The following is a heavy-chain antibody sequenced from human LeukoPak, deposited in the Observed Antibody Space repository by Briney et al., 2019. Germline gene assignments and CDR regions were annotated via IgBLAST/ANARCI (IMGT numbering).Heavy chain of an antibody. CDR1: GGSISSGSYY. D-gene: IGHD4-17*01. J-gene: IGHJ4*02. V-gene: IGHV4-61*01. Sequence: SQTLSLTCTVSGGSISSGSYYWSWIRQPPGKGLEWIGYIYYSGSTNYNPSLKSRVTISVDTSKNQFSLKLSSVTAADTAVYYCARERAVTTYYYFDYWGQGTLVTVSS. CDR3: ARERAVTTYYYFDY. CDR2: IYYSGST.